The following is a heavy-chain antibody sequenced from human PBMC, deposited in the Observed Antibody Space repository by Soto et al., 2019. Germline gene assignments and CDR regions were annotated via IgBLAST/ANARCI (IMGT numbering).Heavy chain of an antibody. V-gene: IGHV4-30-4*01. CDR3: ARESALWTTADY. D-gene: IGHD4-17*01. Sequence: SETLSLTCTVSGGSISSGDYYWSCIRQPPGKGLEWIGYIYYSGSTYYNPSLKSRVTISVDTSKNQFSLKLSSVTAADTAVYYCARESALWTTADYWGQGTLVTVS. J-gene: IGHJ4*02. CDR1: GGSISSGDYY. CDR2: IYYSGST.